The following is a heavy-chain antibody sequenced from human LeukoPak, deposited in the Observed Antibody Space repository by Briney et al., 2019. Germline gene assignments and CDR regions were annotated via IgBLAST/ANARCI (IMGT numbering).Heavy chain of an antibody. V-gene: IGHV3-69-1*01. CDR1: GFTVSNYD. D-gene: IGHD4-17*01. Sequence: GGSLRLSCAASGFTVSNYDMHWVRQAPGEGPEWIAYFGISGTIYYADSVRGRFTISRDNAKNSLFLQVNSLSVGATAMYYFAGYGVYPYWGQGTPVTVSS. CDR3: AGYGVYPY. CDR2: FGISGTI. J-gene: IGHJ4*02.